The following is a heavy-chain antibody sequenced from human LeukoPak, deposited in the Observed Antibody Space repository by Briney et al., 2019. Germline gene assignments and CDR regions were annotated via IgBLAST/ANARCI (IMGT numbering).Heavy chain of an antibody. CDR1: GFTVSSNY. D-gene: IGHD3-10*01. J-gene: IGHJ3*02. V-gene: IGHV3-53*01. Sequence: GGSLRLSCAASGFTVSSNYMSWVRQAPGKGLEWVSVIYSGGSTYYADSVKGRFTISRDNSKNTLYLQMNSLRAEDTAVYYCARHPRGKTYYYGSGDAFDIWGQGTMVTVSS. CDR3: ARHPRGKTYYYGSGDAFDI. CDR2: IYSGGST.